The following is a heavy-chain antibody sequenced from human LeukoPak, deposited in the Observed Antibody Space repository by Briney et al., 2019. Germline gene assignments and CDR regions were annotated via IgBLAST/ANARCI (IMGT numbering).Heavy chain of an antibody. J-gene: IGHJ4*02. CDR1: GGSVASPNW. CDR3: AREDGDYYFDY. V-gene: IGHV4-4*02. D-gene: IGHD4-17*01. CDR2: IFHSGNT. Sequence: SGILSLTCAISGGSVASPNWWTWVRQPPGKGLEWIGQIFHSGNTNYNPSLESRVTISVDKSKNQFSLKLSSVTAADTAVYYCAREDGDYYFDYWGQGTLVTVSS.